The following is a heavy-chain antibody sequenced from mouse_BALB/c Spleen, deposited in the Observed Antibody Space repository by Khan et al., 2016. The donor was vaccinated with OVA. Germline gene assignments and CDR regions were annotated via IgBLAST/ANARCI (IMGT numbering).Heavy chain of an antibody. CDR2: IWAGGNT. CDR3: ARSTVMDY. CDR1: GFSLTTYD. V-gene: IGHV2-9*02. J-gene: IGHJ4*01. D-gene: IGHD1-1*01. Sequence: QVQLKESGPGLVAPSQSLSITCTVSGFSLTTYDVHWVRQPPGKGLEWLGIIWAGGNTNYNSALMSRLSISKDNSKSQVFLNMNSLQTDDTAMYYCARSTVMDYWGQGTSVTVSS.